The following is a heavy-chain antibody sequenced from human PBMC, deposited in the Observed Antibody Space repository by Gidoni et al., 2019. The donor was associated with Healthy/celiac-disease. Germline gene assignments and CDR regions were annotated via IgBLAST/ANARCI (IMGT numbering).Heavy chain of an antibody. Sequence: QVQLVESGGGVVQPGRSLRLSCAASGFTFSSYAMHWVRQAPGKGLEWVAVISYDGSNKYYADSVKGRFTISRDNSKNTLYLQMNSLRAEDTAVYYCARGGDFSFDYWGQGTLVTVSS. D-gene: IGHD3-16*01. CDR3: ARGGDFSFDY. CDR1: GFTFSSYA. J-gene: IGHJ4*02. CDR2: ISYDGSNK. V-gene: IGHV3-30*01.